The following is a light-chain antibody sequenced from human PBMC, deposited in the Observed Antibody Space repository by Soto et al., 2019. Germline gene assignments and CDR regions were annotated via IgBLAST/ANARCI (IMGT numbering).Light chain of an antibody. J-gene: IGKJ1*01. V-gene: IGKV3-15*01. Sequence: EIVMTQSPATLSVSPGERATLSCRASQSVSSNLAWYQQKPGQAPKLLVFGASTRATGIPARFSGSGSGTEFTLTINSLQSEDFAFYYCQQYNNWPRTFGQGTKVEIK. CDR1: QSVSSN. CDR2: GAS. CDR3: QQYNNWPRT.